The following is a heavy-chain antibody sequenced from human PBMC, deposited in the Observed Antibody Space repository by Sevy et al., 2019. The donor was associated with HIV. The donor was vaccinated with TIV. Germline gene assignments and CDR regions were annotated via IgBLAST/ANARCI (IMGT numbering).Heavy chain of an antibody. CDR2: IWFDGSNT. D-gene: IGHD4-17*01. Sequence: GGSLRLSCAASGFTFSSYGMHWVRQAPGKGLEWVALIWFDGSNTYYADSVKGGFTISRDIAKNTLHLQMNSLRGEETAVYYCARDLEFYDNGDYGPAFMPDYWGQGTLVTVSS. CDR1: GFTFSSYG. V-gene: IGHV3-33*01. J-gene: IGHJ4*02. CDR3: ARDLEFYDNGDYGPAFMPDY.